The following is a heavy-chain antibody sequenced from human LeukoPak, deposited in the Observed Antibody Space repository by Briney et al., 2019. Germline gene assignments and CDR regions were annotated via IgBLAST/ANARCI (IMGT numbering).Heavy chain of an antibody. CDR2: INHTGST. D-gene: IGHD3-22*01. V-gene: IGHV4-39*07. Sequence: SETLSLTCTISGGSISSISYYWSWIRQPPGKGLEWIGEINHTGSTSYNPSLKSRVTISVDTSKNQFSLKLSSVTAADTAIYYCARSHYYDSSGSHNNWFDPWGQGTLVTVSS. J-gene: IGHJ5*02. CDR1: GGSISSISYY. CDR3: ARSHYYDSSGSHNNWFDP.